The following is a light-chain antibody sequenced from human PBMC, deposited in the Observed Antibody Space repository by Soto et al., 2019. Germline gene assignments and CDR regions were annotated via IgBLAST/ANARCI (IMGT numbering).Light chain of an antibody. Sequence: IQMTQSPSSLSSSVGDRVTITCRASQSISSWLAWYQQKPGKAPKLLIYDASSLESGVPSRFSGSWSGTDVTLTISSLEPDEVAGYYCQQRADCPITFGQGTRLE. V-gene: IGKV1-5*01. CDR1: QSISSW. CDR2: DAS. J-gene: IGKJ5*01. CDR3: QQRADCPIT.